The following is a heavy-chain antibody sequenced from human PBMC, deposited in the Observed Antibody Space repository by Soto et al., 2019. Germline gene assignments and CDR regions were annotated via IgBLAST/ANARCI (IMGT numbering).Heavy chain of an antibody. J-gene: IGHJ2*01. Sequence: QVQLVQSGAEVKKPGASVKVSCKAFGYTFTNYGISWVRQAPGKGLEWMGWISAYNGNTNYAQKLQGRVTMTTDTSTSTADMELRSLGSDDTAVYYRAREGVPGYSDMRWYFDLWGRGTLVTVSS. V-gene: IGHV1-18*01. D-gene: IGHD5-18*01. CDR2: ISAYNGNT. CDR3: AREGVPGYSDMRWYFDL. CDR1: GYTFTNYG.